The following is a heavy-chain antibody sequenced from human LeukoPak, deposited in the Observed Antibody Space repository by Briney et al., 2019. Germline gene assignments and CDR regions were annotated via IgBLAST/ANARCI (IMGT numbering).Heavy chain of an antibody. J-gene: IGHJ6*02. D-gene: IGHD6-13*01. CDR2: INPSGGST. V-gene: IGHV1-46*01. Sequence: ASVKVSCKASGYTFTSYYMHWVRQAPGQGLEWMGIINPSGGSTSYAQKFQGRVTMTRGTSTSTVYMELSSLRSEDTAVYYCARDGTGSSRQYYYYGMDVWGQGTTVTVSS. CDR1: GYTFTSYY. CDR3: ARDGTGSSRQYYYYGMDV.